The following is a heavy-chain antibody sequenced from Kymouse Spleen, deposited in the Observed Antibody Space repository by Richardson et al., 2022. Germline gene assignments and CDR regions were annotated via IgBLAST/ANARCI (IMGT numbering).Heavy chain of an antibody. V-gene: IGHV3-9*01. Sequence: EVQLVESGGGLVQPGRSLRLSCAASGFTFDDYAMHWVRQAPGKGLEWVSGISWNSGSIGYADSVKGRFTISRDNAKNSLYLQMNSLRAEDTALYYCAKDIGNYGYYYYGMDVWGQGTTVTVSS. J-gene: IGHJ6*02. CDR3: AKDIGNYGYYYYGMDV. CDR1: GFTFDDYA. CDR2: ISWNSGSI. D-gene: IGHD1-7*01.